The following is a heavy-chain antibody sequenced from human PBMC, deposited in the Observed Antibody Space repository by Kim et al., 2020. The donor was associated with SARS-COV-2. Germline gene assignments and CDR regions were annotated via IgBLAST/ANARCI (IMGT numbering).Heavy chain of an antibody. D-gene: IGHD5-18*01. Sequence: RFTISRDNAKNSLYLQMNSLRDEDTAVYYCARDLSYGYGYLTSVYDAFDIWGQGTMVTVSS. J-gene: IGHJ3*02. V-gene: IGHV3-48*02. CDR3: ARDLSYGYGYLTSVYDAFDI.